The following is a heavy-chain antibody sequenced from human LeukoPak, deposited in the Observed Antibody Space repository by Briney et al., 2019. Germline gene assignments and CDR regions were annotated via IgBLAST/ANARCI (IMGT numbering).Heavy chain of an antibody. CDR1: GYTLTELS. CDR2: FDPEDGET. V-gene: IGHV1-24*01. J-gene: IGHJ4*02. CDR3: ATAQYYYDEFDY. Sequence: ASVKVSCKVSGYTLTELSMHWVRQAPGNGLEWMGGFDPEDGETIYAQKFQGRVTMTEDTSTDTAYMELSSLGSEDTAVYYCATAQYYYDEFDYWGQGTLVTVSS. D-gene: IGHD3-22*01.